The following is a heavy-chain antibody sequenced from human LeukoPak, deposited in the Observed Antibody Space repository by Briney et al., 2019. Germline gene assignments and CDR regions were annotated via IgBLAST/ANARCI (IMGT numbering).Heavy chain of an antibody. Sequence: SETLSLTCTVSGDSISSGDYSWSWIRQHPGEGLEWIVYIYYSGSTYYNPSLMSRVTISVYTSKSQFSLNLSSMTAADTAAYYFARTYGYGQNRYFDLWGQGALVTVSS. CDR1: GDSISSGDYS. D-gene: IGHD5-18*01. CDR3: ARTYGYGQNRYFDL. V-gene: IGHV4-31*03. CDR2: IYYSGST. J-gene: IGHJ4*02.